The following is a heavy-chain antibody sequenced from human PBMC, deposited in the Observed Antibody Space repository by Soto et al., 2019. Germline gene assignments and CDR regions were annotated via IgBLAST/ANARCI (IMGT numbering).Heavy chain of an antibody. Sequence: SETLSLSCTVSGGSISSGGYYWSWIRQHPGKGLEWIGYIYYSGSTYYNPSLKSRVTISVDTSKNQFSLKLSSVTAADTAVYYCARAIGRISDFRGLDYWGQGTLVTVSS. V-gene: IGHV4-31*03. CDR2: IYYSGST. CDR1: GGSISSGGYY. CDR3: ARAIGRISDFRGLDY. D-gene: IGHD3-3*01. J-gene: IGHJ4*02.